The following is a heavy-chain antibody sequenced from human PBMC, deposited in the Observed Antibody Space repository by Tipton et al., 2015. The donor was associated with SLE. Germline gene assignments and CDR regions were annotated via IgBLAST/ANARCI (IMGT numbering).Heavy chain of an antibody. CDR1: GGSISSHY. CDR3: ARGPYYYDSSGSAFDI. V-gene: IGHV4-59*11. CDR2: IYYSGST. Sequence: TLSLTCTVSGGSISSHYWSWIRQPPGKGLEWIGYIYYSGSTNYNPSLKSRVTISVDTSKNQFSLKLSSVTAADTAVYYCARGPYYYDSSGSAFDIWGQGTMVTVSS. J-gene: IGHJ3*02. D-gene: IGHD3-22*01.